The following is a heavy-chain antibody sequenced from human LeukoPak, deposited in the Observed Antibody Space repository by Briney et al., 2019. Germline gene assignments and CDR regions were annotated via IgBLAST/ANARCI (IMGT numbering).Heavy chain of an antibody. Sequence: SETPSLTCTVSGGSISSSSYYWGWIRQPPGKGLEWIGSIYYSGSTYYNPSLKSRVTISVDTSKNQFSLKLSSVTAADTAVYYCARDTEGSSWYFDYWGQGTLVTVSS. CDR1: GGSISSSSYY. J-gene: IGHJ4*02. V-gene: IGHV4-39*07. D-gene: IGHD6-13*01. CDR2: IYYSGST. CDR3: ARDTEGSSWYFDY.